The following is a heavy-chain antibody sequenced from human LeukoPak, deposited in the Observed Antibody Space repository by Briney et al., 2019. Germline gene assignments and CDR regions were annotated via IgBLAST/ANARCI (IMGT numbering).Heavy chain of an antibody. Sequence: GGSLRLSCAASGFTFSNSNMNWVRQAPGKGLEWVSYISSGSSTIYYADSVKGRFTISRDNTKNSLYLQMSSLRSEDTAVYYCARGMRRFFDWLDVFDIWGQGTMVTVSS. CDR1: GFTFSNSN. CDR2: ISSGSSTI. CDR3: ARGMRRFFDWLDVFDI. V-gene: IGHV3-48*04. J-gene: IGHJ3*02. D-gene: IGHD3-9*01.